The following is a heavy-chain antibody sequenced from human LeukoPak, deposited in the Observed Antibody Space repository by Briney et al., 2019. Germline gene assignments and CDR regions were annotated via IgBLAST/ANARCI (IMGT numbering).Heavy chain of an antibody. V-gene: IGHV3-48*03. CDR3: AREIVSAVAGNFDY. CDR2: ISSSGSTR. CDR1: GFTFSSYE. J-gene: IGHJ4*02. D-gene: IGHD6-19*01. Sequence: QPGGSLRLSCAASGFTFSSYEMNWVRQAPGKGLEWVSYISSSGSTRTYADSVKGRFTIARDNAKNSLYLEMNSLRAEDTAVYYCAREIVSAVAGNFDYWGQGTLVTVS.